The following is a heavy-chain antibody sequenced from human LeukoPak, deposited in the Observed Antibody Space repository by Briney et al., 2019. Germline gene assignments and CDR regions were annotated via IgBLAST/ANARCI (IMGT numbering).Heavy chain of an antibody. Sequence: ASVKVSCKTSGYTFTSYDINWVRQATGQGLEWMGWMNPNSGNTGYAQKFQGRVTITRNTSISTAYMELSSLRSEDTAVYYCARGLMSSSSDFDYWGQGTLVTVSS. CDR2: MNPNSGNT. CDR3: ARGLMSSSSDFDY. CDR1: GYTFTSYD. J-gene: IGHJ4*02. D-gene: IGHD6-6*01. V-gene: IGHV1-8*03.